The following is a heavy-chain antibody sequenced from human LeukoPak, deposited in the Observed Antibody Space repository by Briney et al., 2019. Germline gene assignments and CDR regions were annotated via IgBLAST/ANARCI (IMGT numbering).Heavy chain of an antibody. CDR2: IIPIFGTA. V-gene: IGHV1-69*06. CDR3: ARAGASSGWYDFDY. CDR1: GGTFSSYA. Sequence: ASVKVSCKASGGTFSSYAISWVRQAPGQGLEWMGGIIPIFGTANYAQKFQGRVTITADKSTSTAYMELSSLRSEGTAVYYCARAGASSGWYDFDYWGQGTLVTVSS. J-gene: IGHJ4*02. D-gene: IGHD6-19*01.